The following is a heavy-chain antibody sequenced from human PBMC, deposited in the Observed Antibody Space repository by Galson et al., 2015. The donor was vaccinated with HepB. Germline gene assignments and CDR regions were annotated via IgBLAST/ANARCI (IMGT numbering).Heavy chain of an antibody. CDR2: ISSNGGST. CDR3: ARGIARFLEWSLLRGGWFDP. J-gene: IGHJ5*02. CDR1: GFTFSSYA. D-gene: IGHD3-3*01. Sequence: SLRLSCAASGFTFSSYAMHWVRQAPGKGLEYVSAISSNGGSTYYADSVKGRFTISRDDAKNSLYLQMNSLRAEDTAVYYCARGIARFLEWSLLRGGWFDPWGQGTLVTVSS. V-gene: IGHV3-64*04.